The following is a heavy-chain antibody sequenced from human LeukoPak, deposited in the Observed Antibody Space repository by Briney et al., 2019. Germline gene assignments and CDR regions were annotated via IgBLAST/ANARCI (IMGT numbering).Heavy chain of an antibody. Sequence: ASVKVSCKAPGYSFTGYYMYWVRQAPGQGLEWMAIINPSGGSTSYAQKFQGRVTMTRDTSTSTVYMELSSLRSEDTAVYYCARDSGMVRGTVDYWGQGTLVTVSS. J-gene: IGHJ4*02. CDR3: ARDSGMVRGTVDY. D-gene: IGHD3-10*01. CDR1: GYSFTGYY. V-gene: IGHV1-46*01. CDR2: INPSGGST.